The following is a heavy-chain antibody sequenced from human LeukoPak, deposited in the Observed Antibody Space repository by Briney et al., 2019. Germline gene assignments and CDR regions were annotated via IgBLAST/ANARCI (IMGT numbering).Heavy chain of an antibody. V-gene: IGHV4-39*01. CDR2: IYYSGSA. J-gene: IGHJ4*02. D-gene: IGHD3-9*01. Sequence: SVRQPPGKGLEWIGSIYYSGSAYYNPSLKSRVTISVDTSKNQFSLQLSSVTAAGTAVYYCARVDGYYDILTGWGPYYFDYWGQGTLVTVSS. CDR3: ARVDGYYDILTGWGPYYFDY.